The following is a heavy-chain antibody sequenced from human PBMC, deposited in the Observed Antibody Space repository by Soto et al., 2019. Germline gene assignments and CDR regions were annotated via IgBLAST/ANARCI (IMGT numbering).Heavy chain of an antibody. J-gene: IGHJ4*02. CDR2: ISYDGSNK. V-gene: IGHV3-30-3*01. CDR3: ARDAGEFVVVVAATGPSFDY. D-gene: IGHD2-15*01. CDR1: GFTFSSYA. Sequence: GGSLRLSCAASGFTFSSYAMHWVRQAPGKGLEWVAVISYDGSNKYYANSVKGRFTISRDNSTNTQYLKMNSLRAEDTAVSYCARDAGEFVVVVAATGPSFDYWGQGTLVTVSS.